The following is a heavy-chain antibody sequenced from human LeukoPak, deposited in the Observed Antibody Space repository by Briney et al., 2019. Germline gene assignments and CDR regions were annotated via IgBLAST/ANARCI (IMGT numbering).Heavy chain of an antibody. CDR3: ASHLRGRRYFDRRGPYYFDY. D-gene: IGHD3-9*01. V-gene: IGHV4-34*01. J-gene: IGHJ4*02. CDR2: INHSGST. CDR1: GGSFSGYY. Sequence: PSETLSLTCAVYGGSFSGYYWSWIRQPPGKGLEWIGEINHSGSTNYNPSLKSRVTISVDTSKNQFSLQLSSVTAADTAVYYCASHLRGRRYFDRRGPYYFDYWGQGTLVTVSS.